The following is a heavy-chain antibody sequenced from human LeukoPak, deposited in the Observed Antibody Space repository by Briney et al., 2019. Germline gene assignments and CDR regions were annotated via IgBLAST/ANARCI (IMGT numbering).Heavy chain of an antibody. J-gene: IGHJ4*02. V-gene: IGHV7-4-1*02. D-gene: IGHD6-13*01. Sequence: ASVKVSCKASGYTFTSYAMNWVRQAPGQGLEWMGWINTNTGNPTYAQGFTGRFVFSLDTSVSTAYLQISSLKAEDTAVYYCARDTGSIAAAGANVDYWGQGTLVTVSS. CDR3: ARDTGSIAAAGANVDY. CDR1: GYTFTSYA. CDR2: INTNTGNP.